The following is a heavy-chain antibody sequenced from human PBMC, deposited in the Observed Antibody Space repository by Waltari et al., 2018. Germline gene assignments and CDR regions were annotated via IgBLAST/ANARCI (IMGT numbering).Heavy chain of an antibody. V-gene: IGHV3-23*01. CDR2: ISSSVTTT. Sequence: EVQLLESGGGLVQPGGSLRLSCLASGFTFSSSYAISWVRQAPGKGLEWVSVISSSVTTTFYADSVKGRFIMSIDRSENTVYLQMNSLRAEDTAIYFCARRYSRATDYWGQGTLVIVSS. CDR1: GFTFSSSYA. D-gene: IGHD3-16*02. CDR3: ARRYSRATDY. J-gene: IGHJ4*02.